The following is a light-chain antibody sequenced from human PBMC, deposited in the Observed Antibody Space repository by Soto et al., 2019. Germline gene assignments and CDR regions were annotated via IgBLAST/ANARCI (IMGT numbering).Light chain of an antibody. CDR1: SSDVGGYNY. CDR3: SSYTSSSTSVV. V-gene: IGLV2-14*01. J-gene: IGLJ2*01. Sequence: QSVLTQPASVSGSPGQSITISCTGTSSDVGGYNYVSWYQQHPGKAPKLMIYEVSNRPSGVSNRFSGSKSGNTASLTISGLQAEDEADYYCSSYTSSSTSVVFGGGTKVTVL. CDR2: EVS.